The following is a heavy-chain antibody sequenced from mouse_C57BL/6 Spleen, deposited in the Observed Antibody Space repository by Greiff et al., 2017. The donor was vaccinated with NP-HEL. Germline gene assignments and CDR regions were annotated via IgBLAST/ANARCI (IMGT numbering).Heavy chain of an antibody. CDR3: ARSDYDEEAGYVDY. CDR2: IDPSDSST. J-gene: IGHJ2*01. CDR1: GYTFTSYW. V-gene: IGHV1-50*01. D-gene: IGHD2-4*01. Sequence: VQLQQSGAELVKPGASVKLSCKASGYTFTSYWMQWVKQRPGQGLEWIGEIDPSDSSTNYNKKFQGKATFTVDTSSSTAYMQLSSLTSEDSAVYYCARSDYDEEAGYVDYWGKGTTLTVSS.